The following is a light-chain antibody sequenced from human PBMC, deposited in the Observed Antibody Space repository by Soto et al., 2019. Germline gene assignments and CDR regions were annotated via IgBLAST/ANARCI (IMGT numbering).Light chain of an antibody. Sequence: ENVLTQSPGTLSLSPGERATLSCRASQSVSGSYLAWYQQKPGQGPRLLIYTTSYRATGIPDRFSGSGSGTDFTLTISRLEPEDFAVYYCQQYVTSPGTFGQGTKVEIK. V-gene: IGKV3-20*01. CDR3: QQYVTSPGT. CDR2: TTS. J-gene: IGKJ1*01. CDR1: QSVSGSY.